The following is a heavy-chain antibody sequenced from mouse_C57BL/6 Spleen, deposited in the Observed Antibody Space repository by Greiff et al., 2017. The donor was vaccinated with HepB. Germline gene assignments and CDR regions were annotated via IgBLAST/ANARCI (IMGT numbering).Heavy chain of an antibody. V-gene: IGHV5-17*01. CDR2: ISSGSSTI. J-gene: IGHJ4*01. CDR3: ARLEVVGGPDARDY. CDR1: GFTFSDYG. D-gene: IGHD1-3*01. Sequence: EVQRVESGGGLVKPGGSLKLSCAASGFTFSDYGMHWVRQAPEKGLEWVAYISSGSSTIYYADTVKGRFTISGDNAKNTLFLQMTRMRAEDTARYYSARLEVVGGPDARDYWGEGTSVTVAS.